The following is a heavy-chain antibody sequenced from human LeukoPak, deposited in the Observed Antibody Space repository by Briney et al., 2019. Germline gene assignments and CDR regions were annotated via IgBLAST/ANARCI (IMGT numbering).Heavy chain of an antibody. CDR3: ARVGYSSSWHTYDAFDI. CDR1: GFTFSSYS. V-gene: IGHV3-48*04. J-gene: IGHJ3*02. Sequence: GGSLRLSCAASGFTFSSYSMNWVRQAPGKGLEWVSYISSSGSTIYYADSVKGRFTISRDNAKNSLYLQMNSLRAEDTAVYYCARVGYSSSWHTYDAFDIWGQGTMVTVSS. D-gene: IGHD6-13*01. CDR2: ISSSGSTI.